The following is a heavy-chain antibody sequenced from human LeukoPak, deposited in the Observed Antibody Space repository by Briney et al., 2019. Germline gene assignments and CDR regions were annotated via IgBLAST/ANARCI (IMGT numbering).Heavy chain of an antibody. J-gene: IGHJ3*01. V-gene: IGHV4-39*01. CDR3: ARVGHDYYGSGSSAVHL. Sequence: SETLSLICTVSGGSISSSTSHWGWVRQPPGRGLEWIGSTSYTGTTYYNPSLLSRVSISVDTSTNQFSLRMTSVTAGDTAVYYCARVGHDYYGSGSSAVHLWGQGTRVAVSP. D-gene: IGHD3-10*01. CDR2: TSYTGTT. CDR1: GGSISSSTSH.